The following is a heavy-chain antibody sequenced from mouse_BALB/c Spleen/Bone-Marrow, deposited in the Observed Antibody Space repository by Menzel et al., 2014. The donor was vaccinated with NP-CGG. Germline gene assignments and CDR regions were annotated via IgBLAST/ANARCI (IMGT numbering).Heavy chain of an antibody. V-gene: IGHV4-1*02. D-gene: IGHD2-3*01. CDR2: INPDSNTI. CDR3: ARLGYYGGFAY. J-gene: IGHJ3*01. CDR1: GFDFSRYW. Sequence: EVKLVESGGGLVQPGGSLKLSCAASGFDFSRYWMSWVRQAPGKGLQWIGEINPDSNTINYTPSLKDKFIISRDNAKNTLYLQMSKVRSEDTALYYCARLGYYGGFAYWGQGTLVTVSA.